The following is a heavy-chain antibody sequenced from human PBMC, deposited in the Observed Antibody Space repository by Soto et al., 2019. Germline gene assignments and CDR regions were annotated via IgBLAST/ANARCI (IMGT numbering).Heavy chain of an antibody. CDR1: GFTFSSYD. D-gene: IGHD3-16*01. CDR3: VRFVTAPSLRHNWFGP. CDR2: ITTSGSYI. Sequence: ESGGGLVKPGGSLRLSCAASGFTFSSYDMNWVRQAPGKGLEYVSSITTSGSYIYYGDRVSGLFTISRDNAKYSLFLQMDSLRAEGTAVYYCVRFVTAPSLRHNWFGPWGQGTLVTVSS. V-gene: IGHV3-21*01. J-gene: IGHJ5*02.